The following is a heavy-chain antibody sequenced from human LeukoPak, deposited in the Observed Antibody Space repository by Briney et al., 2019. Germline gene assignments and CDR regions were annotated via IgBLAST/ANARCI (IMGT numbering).Heavy chain of an antibody. CDR1: GLTFTSYT. V-gene: IGHV3-21*01. CDR2: ISSSSNDI. D-gene: IGHD3-10*01. CDR3: AIIRGRNS. J-gene: IGHJ4*02. Sequence: GGSLRLSCVVSGLTFTSYTMDWVRQAPGKGLEWLSSISSSSNDIYCADSVKGRFTISRDNAKNSVLLQMNSLRAEDTALYYCAIIRGRNSWGQGTLVTVSS.